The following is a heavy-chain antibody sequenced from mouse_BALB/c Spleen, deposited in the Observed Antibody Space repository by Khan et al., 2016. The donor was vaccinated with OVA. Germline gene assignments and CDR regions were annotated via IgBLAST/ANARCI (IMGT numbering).Heavy chain of an antibody. D-gene: IGHD3-3*01. V-gene: IGHV2-6-4*01. Sequence: QVRLKQSGPGLVAPSQSLSITCTVSGFSLSRYSIHWVRQPPGKGLEWLGIMWIGGSTDYNSALKSRLSISKDNSKSQVFLKMNSLQTDDTAMYYCARNRDGGSYWYFDVWGAGTTVTVSS. CDR2: MWIGGST. CDR1: GFSLSRYS. CDR3: ARNRDGGSYWYFDV. J-gene: IGHJ1*01.